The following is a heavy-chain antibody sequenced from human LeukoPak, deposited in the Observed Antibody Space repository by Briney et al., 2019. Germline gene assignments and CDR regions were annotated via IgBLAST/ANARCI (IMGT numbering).Heavy chain of an antibody. CDR2: IYSGGST. CDR1: GFTVSSNY. D-gene: IGHD3-10*01. Sequence: PGGSLRLSCAASGFTVSSNYMSWVRQAPGKGLEWVSVIYSGGSTYYADSVKGRFTISRDNSKNTLYLQMNSLRAEDTAVYYCARDRLITMVRGVIIRGDALDIWGQGTMVTVSS. CDR3: ARDRLITMVRGVIIRGDALDI. J-gene: IGHJ3*02. V-gene: IGHV3-66*01.